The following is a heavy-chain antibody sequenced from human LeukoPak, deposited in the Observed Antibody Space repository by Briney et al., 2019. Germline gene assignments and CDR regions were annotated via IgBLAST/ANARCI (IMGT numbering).Heavy chain of an antibody. CDR1: GFTFTGYY. D-gene: IGHD2-15*01. Sequence: ASVKVSCKASGFTFTGYYMHRVRQAPGRGLEWMGWMKPNSGNTGYAQKFQGRVTMTRNTSISTAYMELSSLRSEDTAVYYCATQRRGGTPSYYMDVWGKGTTVTISS. J-gene: IGHJ6*03. CDR2: MKPNSGNT. V-gene: IGHV1-8*02. CDR3: ATQRRGGTPSYYMDV.